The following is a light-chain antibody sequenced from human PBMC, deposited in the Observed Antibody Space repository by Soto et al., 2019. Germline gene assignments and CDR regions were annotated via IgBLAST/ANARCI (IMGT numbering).Light chain of an antibody. CDR3: SSYTTSNTPVV. CDR2: DVS. CDR1: SSDVGGYNY. V-gene: IGLV2-14*01. J-gene: IGLJ2*01. Sequence: QSALTQPASVSGSPGQSITISCTGTSSDVGGYNYVSWYQQHPGKAPKLMIYDVSNRPSGVSNRFSGSKSGNTASLTISGLQGEDEADYYCSSYTTSNTPVVFGGGTQLTVL.